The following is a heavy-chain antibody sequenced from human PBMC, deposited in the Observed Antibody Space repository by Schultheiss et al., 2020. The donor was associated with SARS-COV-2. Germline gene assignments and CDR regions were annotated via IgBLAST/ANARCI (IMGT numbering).Heavy chain of an antibody. Sequence: GESLKISCAASGFTFSNAWMSWVRQAPGKGLEWVAVIWYDGSNKYYADSVKGRFTISRDNFKNTLYLQMNSLKTEDTAVYYCTVGLPDYWGQGTLVTVSS. V-gene: IGHV3-33*08. D-gene: IGHD2/OR15-2a*01. CDR2: IWYDGSNK. CDR1: GFTFSNAW. J-gene: IGHJ4*02. CDR3: TVGLPDY.